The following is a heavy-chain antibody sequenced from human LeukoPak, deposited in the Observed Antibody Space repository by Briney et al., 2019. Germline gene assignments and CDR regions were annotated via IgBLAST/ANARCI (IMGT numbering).Heavy chain of an antibody. V-gene: IGHV4-34*01. CDR2: INHSGST. J-gene: IGHJ3*02. Sequence: SETLSLTCTVSGGSISSYYWSWIRQPPGKGLEWIGEINHSGSTNYNPSLKSRVTISVDTSKNQFSLKLSSVTAADTAVYYCARGRGAFDIWGQGTMVTVSS. CDR1: GGSISSYY. CDR3: ARGRGAFDI.